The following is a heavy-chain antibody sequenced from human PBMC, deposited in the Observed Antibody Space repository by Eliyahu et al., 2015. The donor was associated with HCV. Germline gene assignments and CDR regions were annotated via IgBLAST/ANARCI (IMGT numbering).Heavy chain of an antibody. D-gene: IGHD2-2*01. CDR3: ANAVRYHYNMDV. V-gene: IGHV3-30*18. CDR1: GXPFSSYA. CDR2: ISYXGNXK. J-gene: IGHJ6*02. Sequence: QVQLVESGGGVVQPGTSLXLSCAAXGXPFSSYAMHWVRQPPGKGLEWVALISYXGNXKYYADSVKGRFVISRDNSENTLYLRLNSLRGDDTAVYYCANAVRYHYNMDVWGQGTTVTVSS.